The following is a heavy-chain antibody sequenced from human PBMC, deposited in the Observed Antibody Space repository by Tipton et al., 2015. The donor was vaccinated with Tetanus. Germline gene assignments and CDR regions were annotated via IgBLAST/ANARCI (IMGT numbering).Heavy chain of an antibody. CDR3: ARGLPREPFYFAY. Sequence: TLSLTCTVSGASINAGGYLWTWVRQQPGKGLEWIGNIYYTAHNSYNPSLDSRVSISVDTSRSQCSLRLTSVTAADTAVYFCARGLPREPFYFAYWGQGKQVIVSS. J-gene: IGHJ4*02. CDR2: IYYTAHN. D-gene: IGHD1-26*01. CDR1: GASINAGGYL. V-gene: IGHV4-31*03.